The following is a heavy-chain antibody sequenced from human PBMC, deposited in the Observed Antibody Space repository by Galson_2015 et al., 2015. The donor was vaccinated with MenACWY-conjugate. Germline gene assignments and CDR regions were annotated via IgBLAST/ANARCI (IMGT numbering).Heavy chain of an antibody. V-gene: IGHV3-7*03. Sequence: SLRLSCAVSGLTFSSYWMSWVRQAPGKGLEWVANIKQDGREKNYVDSVKGRFTISRDNADNSVYLQMDSLRVEDTAVYYCARDTRGHLDYWGQGTLVTFSS. CDR2: IKQDGREK. J-gene: IGHJ4*02. CDR1: GLTFSSYW. CDR3: ARDTRGHLDY.